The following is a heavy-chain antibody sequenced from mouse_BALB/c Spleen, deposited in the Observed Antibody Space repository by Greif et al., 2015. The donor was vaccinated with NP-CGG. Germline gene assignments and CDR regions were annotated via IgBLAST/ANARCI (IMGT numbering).Heavy chain of an antibody. CDR3: TGYDFAY. D-gene: IGHD2-14*01. J-gene: IGHJ3*01. V-gene: IGHV1S22*01. CDR1: GYTFTSYW. CDR2: IYPGSGST. Sequence: LQQSGSELVRPGASVKLSCKASGYTFTSYWMHWVKQRHGQGFEWIGNIYPGSGSTNYDEKFKSKGTLTVDTSSSTAYMHLSSLTSEDSAVYYCTGYDFAYWGQGTLVTVSA.